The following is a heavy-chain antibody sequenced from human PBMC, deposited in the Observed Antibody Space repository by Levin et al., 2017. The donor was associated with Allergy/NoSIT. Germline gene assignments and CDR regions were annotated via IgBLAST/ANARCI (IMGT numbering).Heavy chain of an antibody. D-gene: IGHD3-22*01. V-gene: IGHV3-23*01. Sequence: GGSLRLSCAASGFTFSSYAMSWVRQAPGKGLEWVSAISGSGGSTYYADSVKGRFTISRDNSKNTLYLQMNSLRAEDTAVYYCAKGWGNYYDSAFDAFDIWGQGTMVTVSS. CDR1: GFTFSSYA. CDR2: ISGSGGST. CDR3: AKGWGNYYDSAFDAFDI. J-gene: IGHJ3*02.